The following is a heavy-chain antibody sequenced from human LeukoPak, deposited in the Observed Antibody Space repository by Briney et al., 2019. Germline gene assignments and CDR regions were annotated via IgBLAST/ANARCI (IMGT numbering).Heavy chain of an antibody. CDR2: ISYSGNTI. Sequence: GGSLRLSCAASGFTFSDYYMSWVRQAPGKGLGWLSQISYSGNTINYLDSVKGRFTISRDNAKNSLYLQMNSLRAEDTAVYYCARDRLHYGEYEKTFDYWGQGTLVSVSS. J-gene: IGHJ4*02. CDR3: ARDRLHYGEYEKTFDY. CDR1: GFTFSDYY. D-gene: IGHD4-17*01. V-gene: IGHV3-11*04.